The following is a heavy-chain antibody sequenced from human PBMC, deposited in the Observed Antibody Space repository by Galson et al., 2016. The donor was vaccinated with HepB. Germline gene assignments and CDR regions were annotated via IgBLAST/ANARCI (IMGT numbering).Heavy chain of an antibody. Sequence: SLRLSCAASGFTFSNYDMHWVRQSVGKGLEWVSGYVVAGNTYYADSVKGRFTISREDGENSLYLQMNSLRAGDTAVYHCARGLRAGYYWSFDVWGQGTTVTVSS. V-gene: IGHV3-13*01. J-gene: IGHJ6*02. CDR2: YVVAGNT. CDR3: ARGLRAGYYWSFDV. D-gene: IGHD1-26*01. CDR1: GFTFSNYD.